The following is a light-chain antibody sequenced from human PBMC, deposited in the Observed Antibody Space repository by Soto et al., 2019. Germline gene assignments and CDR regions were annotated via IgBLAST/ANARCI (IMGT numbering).Light chain of an antibody. Sequence: QSALTQPASVSGAPGQSITISCTGTSSDVGGSNDVSWYQQHPGTAPKLLIYAVSNRPSGVSNRFSGSKSGTTASLTISGLQAEDEADYYCGSYSSSSTLYVFGTGTKLTVL. CDR2: AVS. V-gene: IGLV2-14*03. J-gene: IGLJ1*01. CDR1: SSDVGGSND. CDR3: GSYSSSSTLYV.